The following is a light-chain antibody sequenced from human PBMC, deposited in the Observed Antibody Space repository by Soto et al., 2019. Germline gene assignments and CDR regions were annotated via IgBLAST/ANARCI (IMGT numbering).Light chain of an antibody. Sequence: DIQMTQSPSTLSASVGDRVTITCRASQSISSWLAWYQQKPGKAPKLLIYKASSLESGVPSRFSGSGSGTEFTLTISSLQPDDFATFYCQQYNSYPFTFGQGTKLEIK. CDR2: KAS. J-gene: IGKJ2*01. CDR1: QSISSW. CDR3: QQYNSYPFT. V-gene: IGKV1-5*03.